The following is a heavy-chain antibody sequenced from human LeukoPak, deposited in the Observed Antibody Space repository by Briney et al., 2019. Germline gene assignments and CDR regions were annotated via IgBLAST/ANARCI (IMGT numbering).Heavy chain of an antibody. Sequence: ASVKVSCKASGYTFINYGINYVLQAPGQGLEWMGWISAYNGNTNYAQSLQGRVTMTTDTSTSTVYMEMRSLTSDDTAVYYCARDLDQYNGRFGGFGHDFWGQGTLVTVSS. V-gene: IGHV1-18*01. J-gene: IGHJ4*02. CDR1: GYTFINYG. D-gene: IGHD3-10*01. CDR3: ARDLDQYNGRFGGFGHDF. CDR2: ISAYNGNT.